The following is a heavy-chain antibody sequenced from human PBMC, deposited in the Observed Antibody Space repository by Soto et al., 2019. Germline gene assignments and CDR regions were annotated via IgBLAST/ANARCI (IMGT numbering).Heavy chain of an antibody. Sequence: ASVKVSCKASGYTFTSYGISWVRQAPGQGLEWMGWISAYNGNTIYERKFEGRVSMTVDTSTKTASMELRGLRADDTALYFCARSGRGMTIIVVVSLEVWGQGTAVTVSS. CDR3: ARSGRGMTIIVVVSLEV. D-gene: IGHD3-22*01. CDR1: GYTFTSYG. V-gene: IGHV1-18*04. CDR2: ISAYNGNT. J-gene: IGHJ6*02.